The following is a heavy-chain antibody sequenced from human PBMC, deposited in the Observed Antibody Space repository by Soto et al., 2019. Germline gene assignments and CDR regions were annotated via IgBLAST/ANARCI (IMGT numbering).Heavy chain of an antibody. CDR3: ARDSGDYDDSSGYYLY. Sequence: GGSLRLSCAASGFTFSSYAMHWVRQAPGKGLEWVAVISYAGSNKYYADSVKGRFTISRDNSKNTVYLQMNSLRAEDTAVYYCARDSGDYDDSSGYYLYWGQGTLVTVSS. CDR2: ISYAGSNK. V-gene: IGHV3-30-3*01. CDR1: GFTFSSYA. J-gene: IGHJ4*02. D-gene: IGHD3-22*01.